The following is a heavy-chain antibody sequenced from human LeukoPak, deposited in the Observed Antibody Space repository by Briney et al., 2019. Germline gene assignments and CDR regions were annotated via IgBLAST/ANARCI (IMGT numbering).Heavy chain of an antibody. V-gene: IGHV3-30*18. CDR3: AKVGLVTSYYFDY. CDR2: ISYDGSNK. D-gene: IGHD3/OR15-3a*01. Sequence: GGSLRFSCAASGFTFSSYGMHWVRQAPGKGLEWVAVISYDGSNKYYADSVKGRFTISRDNSKNTLYLQMNSLRAEDTAVYYCAKVGLVTSYYFDYWGQGTLVTVSS. CDR1: GFTFSSYG. J-gene: IGHJ4*02.